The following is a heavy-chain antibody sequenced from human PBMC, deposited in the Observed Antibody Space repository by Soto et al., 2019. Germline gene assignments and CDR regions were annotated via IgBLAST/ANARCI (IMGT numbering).Heavy chain of an antibody. V-gene: IGHV3-11*01. CDR1: GFTFSDYY. J-gene: IGHJ4*02. Sequence: GGSLRLSCAASGFTFSDYYMSWIRQAPGKGLEWVSYISSSGSTIYYADSVKGRFTISRDNAKNSLYLQMNSLRAEDTAVYYCARASSHVVPAAPPPFDYWGQGTLVTVSS. D-gene: IGHD2-2*01. CDR2: ISSSGSTI. CDR3: ARASSHVVPAAPPPFDY.